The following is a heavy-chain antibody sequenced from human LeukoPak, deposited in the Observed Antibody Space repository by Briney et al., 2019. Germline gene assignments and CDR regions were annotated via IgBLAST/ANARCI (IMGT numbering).Heavy chain of an antibody. J-gene: IGHJ4*02. CDR2: ISYDGNDK. CDR3: TRGYGSFDN. Sequence: GGSLRLSCAASGFTFISYDMHWVRQAPGEGLEWVAIISYDGNDKYYADSVKGRFTISRDNSKNTLYLQMNSLIAEDTAVYYCTRGYGSFDNWGQGTLVIVSS. V-gene: IGHV3-30*03. CDR1: GFTFISYD. D-gene: IGHD3-10*01.